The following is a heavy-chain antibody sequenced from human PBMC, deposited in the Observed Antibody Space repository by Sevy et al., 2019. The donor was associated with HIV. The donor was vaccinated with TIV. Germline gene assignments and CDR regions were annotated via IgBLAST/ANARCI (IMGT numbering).Heavy chain of an antibody. CDR1: GFTFSSYG. J-gene: IGHJ6*03. Sequence: GGSLRLSCAASGFTFSSYGMHWVRQAPGKGLEWVAFIRYDGSNKYYADSVKGRFTISRDNSKNTLYLQMNSLRAEDTAVYYCAKDGLTTVTKRERYYDYMDVWGKGTTVTVSS. CDR3: AKDGLTTVTKRERYYDYMDV. CDR2: IRYDGSNK. V-gene: IGHV3-30*02. D-gene: IGHD4-17*01.